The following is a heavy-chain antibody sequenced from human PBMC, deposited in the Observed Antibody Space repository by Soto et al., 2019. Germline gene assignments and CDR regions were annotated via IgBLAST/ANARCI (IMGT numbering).Heavy chain of an antibody. J-gene: IGHJ4*02. D-gene: IGHD5-18*01. CDR1: GFIFSNAW. CDR2: IKSKTDGGTT. Sequence: PGGSLRLSCAASGFIFSNAWMNWVRQAPGKGLEWVGRIKSKTDGGTTDYAAPVKGRFTISRDDSKNTLYLQMNSLKTEDTAVYFCSTESAMAPSDYWGRGILVTVSS. V-gene: IGHV3-15*07. CDR3: STESAMAPSDY.